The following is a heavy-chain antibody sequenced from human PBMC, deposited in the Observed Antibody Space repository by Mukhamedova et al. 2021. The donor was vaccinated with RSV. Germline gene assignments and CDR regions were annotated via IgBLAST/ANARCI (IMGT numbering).Heavy chain of an antibody. J-gene: IGHJ4*02. V-gene: IGHV5-51*01. D-gene: IGHD2-2*01. Sequence: GIIYPSDSDTTYSPSFQGQVTISADKSINIAYLQWSSLKISDTAMYYCARLDFSTNCPGSYWGQGTLITVSS. CDR2: IYPSDSDT. CDR3: ARLDFSTNCPGSY.